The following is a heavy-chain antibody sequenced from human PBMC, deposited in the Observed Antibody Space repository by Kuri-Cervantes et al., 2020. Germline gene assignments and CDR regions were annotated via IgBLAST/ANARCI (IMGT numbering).Heavy chain of an antibody. CDR1: GFTLDDYA. D-gene: IGHD2-8*02. V-gene: IGHV3-9*01. J-gene: IGHJ6*02. CDR2: ISWNSGSI. Sequence: GGSLRLSCAASGFTLDDYAMHWVRQAPGKGLEWVSGISWNSGSIDYADSVRGRFTISRDNAKKTLSLQMNSLRAEDTAFYYCAKDKGPGGLYYYGVDVRGQGTTVTVSS. CDR3: AKDKGPGGLYYYGVDV.